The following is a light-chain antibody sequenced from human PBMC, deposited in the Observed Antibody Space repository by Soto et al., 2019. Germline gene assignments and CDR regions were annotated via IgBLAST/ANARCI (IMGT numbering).Light chain of an antibody. V-gene: IGKV3-20*01. CDR1: QSVGSNY. CDR3: QQYASSPLT. CDR2: GAS. Sequence: EIVLTQSPGTLSLSSGERATLSCRASQSVGSNYLAWYQQKPGQAPRLLIYGASSRATGIPDRFGGSGSGTDFTLTISRLEPEDFAVYYCQQYASSPLTFGGGTKVEIK. J-gene: IGKJ4*01.